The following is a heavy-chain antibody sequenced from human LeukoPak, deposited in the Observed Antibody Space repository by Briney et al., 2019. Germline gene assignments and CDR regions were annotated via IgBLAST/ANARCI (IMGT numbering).Heavy chain of an antibody. CDR3: ARWDLPYYYGMDV. V-gene: IGHV4-59*01. CDR2: IYYSGST. CDR1: GGSISSYY. Sequence: SETLSLTCTVSGGSISSYYWSWIRQPPGKGLEWIGYIYYSGSTNYNPSLKSRVTISVDTSKNQFSRKLSSVTAADTAVCYCARWDLPYYYGMDVWGQGTTVTVSS. J-gene: IGHJ6*02. D-gene: IGHD1-26*01.